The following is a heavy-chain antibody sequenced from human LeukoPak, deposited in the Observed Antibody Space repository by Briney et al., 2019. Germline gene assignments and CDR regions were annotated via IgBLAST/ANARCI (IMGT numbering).Heavy chain of an antibody. CDR2: ISAYNGNT. D-gene: IGHD3-22*01. CDR1: GYTFTSYG. V-gene: IGHV1-18*01. CDR3: AREMRGYYDSSGDY. J-gene: IGHJ4*02. Sequence: ASVKVSCKASGYTFTSYGISWVRRAPGQGLEWMGWISAYNGNTNYAQKLQGRVTMTTDTSTSTAYMELRSLRSDDTAVYYCAREMRGYYDSSGDYWGQGTLVTVSS.